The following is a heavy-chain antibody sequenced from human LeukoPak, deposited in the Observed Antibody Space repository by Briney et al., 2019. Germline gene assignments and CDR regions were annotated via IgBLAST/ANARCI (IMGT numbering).Heavy chain of an antibody. J-gene: IGHJ6*02. CDR1: GFSFSDSW. D-gene: IGHD1-14*01. V-gene: IGHV3-7*01. CDR3: ATYKNRVAGDV. Sequence: PGGSLRLSCAASGFSFSDSWMSWVRQAPGKGPEWVANIKEDESQEHYADSVKGRFTVSRDNAKNSLFLQMNSLRVEDTAVYYCATYKNRVAGDVWGQGTTVSVSS. CDR2: IKEDESQE.